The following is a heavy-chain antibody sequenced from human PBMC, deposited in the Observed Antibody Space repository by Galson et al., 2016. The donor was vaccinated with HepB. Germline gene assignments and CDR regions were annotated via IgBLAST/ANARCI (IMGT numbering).Heavy chain of an antibody. J-gene: IGHJ4*02. V-gene: IGHV3-30*03. CDR3: ARDKGAGSDNIWSGYYMGYFDY. D-gene: IGHD3-3*01. Sequence: SLRLSCAASGFTFSSYGMHWVRQAPGKGLEWLAVISYDGSNKYYADSVKGRFTISRDNSKNTLYLKMNGLRAEDTALYYCARDKGAGSDNIWSGYYMGYFDYWGQGSLVTVSS. CDR1: GFTFSSYG. CDR2: ISYDGSNK.